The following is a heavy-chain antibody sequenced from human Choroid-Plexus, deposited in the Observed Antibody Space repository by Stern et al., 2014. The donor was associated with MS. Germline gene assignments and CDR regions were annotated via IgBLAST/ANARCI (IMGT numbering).Heavy chain of an antibody. CDR2: IHYTGST. J-gene: IGHJ4*02. CDR1: GGPISSSSYY. D-gene: IGHD1-26*01. V-gene: IGHV4-39*01. CDR3: ASWVGARRRRFDY. Sequence: VQLVESGPGLVKPSETLSLTCTVSGGPISSSSYYWGWIRQPPGKGLEWIGTIHYTGSTNYNPSLKSRVTFSLDMSRHQFSRKLGSVPAADTAVYYCASWVGARRRRFDYWGQGTLVTVSS.